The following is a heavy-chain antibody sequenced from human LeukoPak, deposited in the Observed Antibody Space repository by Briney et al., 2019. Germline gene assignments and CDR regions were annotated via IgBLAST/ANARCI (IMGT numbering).Heavy chain of an antibody. Sequence: GGSLRLSCSASGFTFSRFWMSWVRQAPGKGLEYVALIKQGGSEIYHMDSVKGRFTISRDDATDSLYLQMNSLRVEDTALYYCARDRESESDSEGDYWGQGTLVTVSS. CDR3: ARDRESESDSEGDY. D-gene: IGHD4-11*01. J-gene: IGHJ4*02. CDR1: GFTFSRFW. CDR2: IKQGGSEI. V-gene: IGHV3-7*01.